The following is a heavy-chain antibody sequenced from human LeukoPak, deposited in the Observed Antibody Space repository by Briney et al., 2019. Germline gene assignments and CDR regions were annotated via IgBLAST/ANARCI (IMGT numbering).Heavy chain of an antibody. Sequence: SETLSLTCTVSGGSISSYYWSWIRQPAGKGLEWIGRIHTSGSTNYNPSLKSRVTMSVDTSKNHFSLKLSSVTAADTAVYYCARPRSSSGWDGDFDSWGQGTLVTVSS. CDR1: GGSISSYY. J-gene: IGHJ4*02. CDR2: IHTSGST. CDR3: ARPRSSSGWDGDFDS. D-gene: IGHD6-19*01. V-gene: IGHV4-4*07.